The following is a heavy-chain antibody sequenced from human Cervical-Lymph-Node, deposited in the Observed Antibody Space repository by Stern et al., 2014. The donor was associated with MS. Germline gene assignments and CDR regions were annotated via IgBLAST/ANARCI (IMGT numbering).Heavy chain of an antibody. D-gene: IGHD3-16*01. CDR2: IFHTGDT. V-gene: IGHV4-4*02. CDR3: ARGGGTDSPTYDY. Sequence: QVQLQESGPGLVKPSGTLSLTCTVSGASLIGEIFHTGDTNYNPSLRSRVVMLVDSSKSQFSLQLTSVTAADTAVYYCARGGGTDSPTYDYWGQGTLVTVS. CDR1: GAS. J-gene: IGHJ4*02.